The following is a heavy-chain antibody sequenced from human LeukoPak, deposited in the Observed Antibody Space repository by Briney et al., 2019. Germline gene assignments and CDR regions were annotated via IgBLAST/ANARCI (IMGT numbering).Heavy chain of an antibody. D-gene: IGHD3-22*01. CDR3: ARGPAASGYYVPDDWYFDL. CDR2: ISYDGSDK. Sequence: EGSLRLSCAASGFTFSSYGMHWVRQAPGKGLEWVAVISYDGSDKYYADSVKGRFTISRDNSKNTLHLQMISLRAEDTAVYYCARGPAASGYYVPDDWYFDLWGRGTLVTVSS. J-gene: IGHJ2*01. CDR1: GFTFSSYG. V-gene: IGHV3-30*03.